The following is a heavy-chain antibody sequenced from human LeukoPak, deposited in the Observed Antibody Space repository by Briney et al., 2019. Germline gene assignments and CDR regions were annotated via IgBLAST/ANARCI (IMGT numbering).Heavy chain of an antibody. CDR2: INHSGST. J-gene: IGHJ4*02. Sequence: PSETLSLTCAVYGGSFSGYYWSWLRQPPGKGLEWLGEINHSGSTNYNPSLKSRVTISVDTSKKQFSLKLSSVTAADTAVYYCASFCTNGVCYPQPYSGQGTLVTVSS. V-gene: IGHV4-34*01. CDR3: ASFCTNGVCYPQPY. D-gene: IGHD2-8*01. CDR1: GGSFSGYY.